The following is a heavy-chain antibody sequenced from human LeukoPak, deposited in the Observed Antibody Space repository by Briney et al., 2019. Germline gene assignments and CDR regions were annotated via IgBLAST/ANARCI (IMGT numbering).Heavy chain of an antibody. Sequence: GGSLRLSCAASGFTFSYSAMHWVRQAPGKGLEWVAFIRSDGSHQYYADSVKGRFTISRDDSKSTLYLQMNSLRAEDTAVYYCARDKTVKTVTSLTPWFDPWGQGTLVTVSS. CDR2: IRSDGSHQ. D-gene: IGHD4-17*01. J-gene: IGHJ5*02. V-gene: IGHV3-30*02. CDR1: GFTFSYSA. CDR3: ARDKTVKTVTSLTPWFDP.